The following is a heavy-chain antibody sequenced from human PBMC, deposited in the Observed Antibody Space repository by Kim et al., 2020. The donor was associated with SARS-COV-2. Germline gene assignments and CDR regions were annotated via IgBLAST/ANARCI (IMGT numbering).Heavy chain of an antibody. D-gene: IGHD3-10*01. CDR2: ISYDGSNK. CDR1: GFTFSSYA. V-gene: IGHV3-30*04. J-gene: IGHJ4*02. Sequence: GGSLRLSCAASGFTFSSYAMHWVRQAPGKGLEWVAVISYDGSNKYYADSVKGRFTISRDNSKNTLYLQMNSLRAEDTAVYYCARDQLPFYGSGSFFDYWGQGTLVTVSS. CDR3: ARDQLPFYGSGSFFDY.